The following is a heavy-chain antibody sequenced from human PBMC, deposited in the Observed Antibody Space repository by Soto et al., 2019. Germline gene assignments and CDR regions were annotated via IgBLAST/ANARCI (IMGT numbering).Heavy chain of an antibody. CDR1: GDSISAYS. Sequence: PSETLSLTCTVSGDSISAYSWSWGRQPPGKGLEWIGNIHYNGNTKYSPSLKSRVTMSVDTSKNQFSLRLFSVTAADTAIYFFAREGNLGRCLQPLDFSGQGTLVTVSS. CDR2: IHYNGNT. D-gene: IGHD1-1*01. V-gene: IGHV4-59*01. J-gene: IGHJ4*02. CDR3: AREGNLGRCLQPLDF.